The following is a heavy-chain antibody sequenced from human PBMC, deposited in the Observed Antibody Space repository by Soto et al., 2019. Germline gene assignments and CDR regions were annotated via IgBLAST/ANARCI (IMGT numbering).Heavy chain of an antibody. CDR1: GGSISSSNW. CDR2: IYHSGST. Sequence: SETRSLTCAVSGGSISSSNWWSWVRQPPGKGLEWIGEIYHSGSTNYNPSLKSRVTISVDKSKNQFSLKLSSVTAADTAVYYCARVAPYSYGLVYGMDVWGQGTTVTVSS. V-gene: IGHV4-4*02. CDR3: ARVAPYSYGLVYGMDV. J-gene: IGHJ6*02. D-gene: IGHD5-18*01.